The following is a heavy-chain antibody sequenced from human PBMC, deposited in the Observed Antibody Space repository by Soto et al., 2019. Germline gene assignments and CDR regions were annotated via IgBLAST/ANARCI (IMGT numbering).Heavy chain of an antibody. Sequence: EVHLVESGGNLVQPGGSLRLSCEASGFALSPFWMSWVRQAPGKGLEWVASIKQYGSVKHYVDSVRGRFTISRDNAKNSLFLQMNSLSAEDTAVYYCARLTEAVTTFVYWGQGTPVTVSS. J-gene: IGHJ4*02. V-gene: IGHV3-7*03. D-gene: IGHD1-1*01. CDR2: IKQYGSVK. CDR1: GFALSPFW. CDR3: ARLTEAVTTFVY.